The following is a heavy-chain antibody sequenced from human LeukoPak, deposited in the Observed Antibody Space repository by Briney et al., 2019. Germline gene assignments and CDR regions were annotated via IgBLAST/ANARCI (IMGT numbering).Heavy chain of an antibody. CDR3: TTGGSVIVAGTRAFDI. J-gene: IGHJ3*02. V-gene: IGHV3-15*07. CDR2: INSEIDGGAT. Sequence: GGSLRLSCAASGFTFSNTWMNWVRQAPGKGLEWVGRINSEIDGGATDYAAPVQGRFTISRDDSQATLYLQMNSLKTEDTAVYYCTTGGSVIVAGTRAFDIWGQGTMVTVSS. D-gene: IGHD5-12*01. CDR1: GFTFSNTW.